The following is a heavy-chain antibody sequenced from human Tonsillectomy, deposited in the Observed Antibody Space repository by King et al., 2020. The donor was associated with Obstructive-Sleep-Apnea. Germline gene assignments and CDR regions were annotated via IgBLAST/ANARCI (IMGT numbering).Heavy chain of an antibody. V-gene: IGHV3-20*02. CDR2: INWNGGST. D-gene: IGHD3-22*01. CDR3: ARGDGGYYDSSGYYCRWY. Sequence: VQLVESGGGVVRPGGSLRLSFAASGFTFDDYGMSWVRQAPGKGLEWVSGINWNGGSTGYADSVKGRFTISRDNAKNSLYLQMNSLRAEDTALYHCARGDGGYYDSSGYYCRWYWGQGTLVTVSS. CDR1: GFTFDDYG. J-gene: IGHJ4*02.